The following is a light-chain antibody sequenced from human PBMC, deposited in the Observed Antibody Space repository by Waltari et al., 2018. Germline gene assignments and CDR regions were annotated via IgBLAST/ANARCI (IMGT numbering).Light chain of an antibody. CDR3: CSYTGTATFLL. CDR1: TSDIGAYNL. CDR2: EAT. Sequence: QSALPQPASVSGSPGQSITITCTGTTSDIGAYNLISWYQQYPGRVPKLVIYEATKRPSGFSDRFSGSKSGNTASLTISGLLAEDEADYYCCSYTGTATFLLFGGGTKLTVL. J-gene: IGLJ2*01. V-gene: IGLV2-23*02.